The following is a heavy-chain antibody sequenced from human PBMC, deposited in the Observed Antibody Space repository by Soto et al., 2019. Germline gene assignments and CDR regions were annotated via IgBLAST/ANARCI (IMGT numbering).Heavy chain of an antibody. V-gene: IGHV4-31*03. CDR1: GGSISSGTYF. CDR2: IYYTGIT. Sequence: SKTLSLTCTVSGGSISSGTYFWSWVRQRPGEGLEWIGNIYYTGITYYNLSLKSRVAISVDTSKNHFSLTLTSLTAADTAIYYCARLLLTPSTHLYRWGQRTLDTVSS. J-gene: IGHJ5*02. D-gene: IGHD2-15*01. CDR3: ARLLLTPSTHLYR.